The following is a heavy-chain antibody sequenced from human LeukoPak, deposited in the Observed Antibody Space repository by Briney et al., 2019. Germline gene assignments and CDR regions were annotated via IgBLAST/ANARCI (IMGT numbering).Heavy chain of an antibody. J-gene: IGHJ3*02. CDR3: ARCSPGRDGYKKKAFDI. CDR1: GGSFSSYY. CDR2: INHSGST. Sequence: SETLSLTCAVYGGSFSSYYWSWIRQPPGKGLEWIGEINHSGSTNYNPSLKSRVTISVDTSKNQFSLKLSSVTAADTAVYYCARCSPGRDGYKKKAFDIWGQGTMVTVSS. V-gene: IGHV4-34*01. D-gene: IGHD5-24*01.